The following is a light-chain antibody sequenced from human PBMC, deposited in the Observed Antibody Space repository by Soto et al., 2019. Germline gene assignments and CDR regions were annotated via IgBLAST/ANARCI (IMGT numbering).Light chain of an antibody. CDR2: EES. J-gene: IGKJ4*01. Sequence: DIQMTQSPSTLSASLGDRVTVTCRASQSISRWLAWYQQKPGKPPKLLIYEESTLHSGVQSRFSGRKSGTQFTLTIDSLQPEDFATYYCQQVKTYPRTFGGGTKVDIK. CDR3: QQVKTYPRT. V-gene: IGKV1-5*01. CDR1: QSISRW.